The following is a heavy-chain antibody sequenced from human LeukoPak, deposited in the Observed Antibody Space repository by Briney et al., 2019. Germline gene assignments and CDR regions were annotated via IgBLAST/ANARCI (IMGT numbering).Heavy chain of an antibody. CDR1: GGSISSYY. CDR3: ARGNCGGDCYSINYYYGMDV. CDR2: IYYSGST. Sequence: PSETLSLTCTVSGGSISSYYWSWIRQPPGKGLEWLGYIYYSGSTNYNPSLKSRVTISVDTSKNQFSLKLSSVAAADTAVYYCARGNCGGDCYSINYYYGMDVWGQGTTVTVSS. D-gene: IGHD2-21*02. V-gene: IGHV4-59*01. J-gene: IGHJ6*02.